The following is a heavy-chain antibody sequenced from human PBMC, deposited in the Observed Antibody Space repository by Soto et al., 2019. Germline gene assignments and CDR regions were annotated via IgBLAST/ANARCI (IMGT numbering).Heavy chain of an antibody. CDR2: INPNSGGT. CDR3: ARAALYYYYYMDV. CDR1: GYTFTGYY. D-gene: IGHD2-15*01. V-gene: IGHV1-2*04. J-gene: IGHJ6*03. Sequence: GASVKVSCKASGYTFTGYYMHWVRQAPGQGLEWMGWINPNSGGTNYAQKVQGWVTMTRDTSISTAYMELSRLRSDDTAVYYCARAALYYYYYMDVWGKGTTVTVSS.